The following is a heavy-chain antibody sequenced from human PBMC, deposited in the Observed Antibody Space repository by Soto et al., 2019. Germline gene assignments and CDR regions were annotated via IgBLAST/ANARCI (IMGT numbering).Heavy chain of an antibody. CDR3: ARAVSSGWRQYYYYGMDV. D-gene: IGHD6-19*01. CDR1: GYTFTSYG. J-gene: IGHJ6*02. CDR2: ISAYNGNT. V-gene: IGHV1-18*01. Sequence: ALVKVSCKASGYTFTSYGISWVRQAPGQGLEWMGWISAYNGNTNYAQKLQGRVTMTTDTSTSTAYMELRSLRSDDTAVYYCARAVSSGWRQYYYYGMDVWGQGTTVTVSS.